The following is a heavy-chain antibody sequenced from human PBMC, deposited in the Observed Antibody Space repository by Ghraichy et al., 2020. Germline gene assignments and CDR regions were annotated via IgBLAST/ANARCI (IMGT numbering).Heavy chain of an antibody. CDR1: GFTVSSNY. V-gene: IGHV3-53*04. CDR3: ARESDYGDYGGAFDI. D-gene: IGHD4-17*01. CDR2: IYSGGST. Sequence: LSLTCAASGFTVSSNYMSWVRQAPGKGLEWVSVIYSGGSTYYADSVKGRFTISRHNSKNTLYLQMNSLRAEDTAVYYCARESDYGDYGGAFDIWGQGTMVTVSS. J-gene: IGHJ3*02.